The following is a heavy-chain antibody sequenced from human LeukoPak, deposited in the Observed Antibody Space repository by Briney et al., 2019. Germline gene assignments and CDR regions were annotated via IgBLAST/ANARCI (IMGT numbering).Heavy chain of an antibody. D-gene: IGHD3-10*01. CDR3: ARDAPPGVRGVIRWFDP. Sequence: SVKVSCKASGGTFTSYAISWVRQAPGQGLEWMGRIIPIFGTPNYAQKFQGRVTITTDESTSTACMELSSLRSEDTAVYYCARDAPPGVRGVIRWFDPWGQGTLVTVSS. CDR2: IIPIFGTP. J-gene: IGHJ5*02. V-gene: IGHV1-69*05. CDR1: GGTFTSYA.